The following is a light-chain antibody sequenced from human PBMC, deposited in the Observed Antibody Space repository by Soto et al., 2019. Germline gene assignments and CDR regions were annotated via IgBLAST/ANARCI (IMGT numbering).Light chain of an antibody. CDR2: CAS. J-gene: IGKJ1*01. Sequence: EIVLTQSPGTLSLSPGERATLSCMASQSVSNNYLAWYQQKPVHAPRLLIYCASNRATGIPERCSGSGSGTYFTITIISLEPEDFEVYYCPQYGSSGTFVQGITVE. V-gene: IGKV3-20*01. CDR1: QSVSNNY. CDR3: PQYGSSGT.